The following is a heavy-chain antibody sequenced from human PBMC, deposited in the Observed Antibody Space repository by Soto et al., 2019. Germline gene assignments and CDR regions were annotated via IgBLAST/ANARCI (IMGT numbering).Heavy chain of an antibody. D-gene: IGHD3-10*01. CDR3: ATDDYGIFPY. CDR1: GYPFTTYY. J-gene: IGHJ4*02. Sequence: ASVKVSCKVSGYPFTTYYIHWVRQAPGQGLEWMGWIDSRSGGTVYEQKFQGRVTMTRDTSISTVYMDLSGLTSDDTALYYCATDDYGIFPYWGQGSLVTVSS. V-gene: IGHV1-2*02. CDR2: IDSRSGGT.